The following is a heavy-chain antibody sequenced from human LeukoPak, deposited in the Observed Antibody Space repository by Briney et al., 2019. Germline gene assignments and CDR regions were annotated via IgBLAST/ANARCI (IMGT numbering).Heavy chain of an antibody. D-gene: IGHD6-6*01. Sequence: PGGSLRLSCAASGFTFSSYSMNWVRQAPGKGLEWVSSISSSNSYIYYADSVKGRFTISRDNAKNSLYLQMNSLRAEDTAVYYCAREVAARPDYWGQGTLVTVSS. CDR3: AREVAARPDY. V-gene: IGHV3-21*01. CDR2: ISSSNSYI. J-gene: IGHJ4*02. CDR1: GFTFSSYS.